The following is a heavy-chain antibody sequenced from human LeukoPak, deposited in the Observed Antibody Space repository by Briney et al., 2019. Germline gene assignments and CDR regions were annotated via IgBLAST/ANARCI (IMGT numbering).Heavy chain of an antibody. CDR3: ARASEYSSSHYYHHHMDV. CDR2: MYYSGST. Sequence: SETLSLTCTVSGGSISSSSYYWGWIRQPPGKGLEWIGSMYYSGSTYYNPSLKSRVTISVDTSKNRFSLKLTSVTAADTAVYYCARASEYSSSHYYHHHMDVWGKGTTVTVSS. J-gene: IGHJ6*03. CDR1: GGSISSSSYY. D-gene: IGHD6-6*01. V-gene: IGHV4-39*07.